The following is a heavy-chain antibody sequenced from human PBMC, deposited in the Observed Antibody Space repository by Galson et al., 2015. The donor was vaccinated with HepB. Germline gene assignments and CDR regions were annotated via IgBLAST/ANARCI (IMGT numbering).Heavy chain of an antibody. J-gene: IGHJ4*02. CDR2: ISDSGGDT. CDR1: GFTLSSYA. V-gene: IGHV3-23*01. Sequence: SLRLSCAASGFTLSSYAMTWVRQAPGKGLEWVSSISDSGGDTYYADSVKGRFTISRDNSKNTLYLQMNSLRAEDTAVYYCAKDSRVYSFDDWGQGTLVTVSS. CDR3: AKDSRVYSFDD.